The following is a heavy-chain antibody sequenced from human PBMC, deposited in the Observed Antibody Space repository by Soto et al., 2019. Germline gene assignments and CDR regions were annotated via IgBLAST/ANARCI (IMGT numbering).Heavy chain of an antibody. V-gene: IGHV1-69*06. J-gene: IGHJ6*02. CDR1: GGTFSSYA. D-gene: IGHD2-2*02. CDR2: IIPIFGTA. Sequence: SVKVSCKASGGTFSSYAISWVRQAPGQGLEWMGGIIPIFGTANYAQKFQGRVTITADKSTSTAYMELSSLRSEDTAVYYCARRLVCSSTSCYIYYYGMDVWGQGTTATVSS. CDR3: ARRLVCSSTSCYIYYYGMDV.